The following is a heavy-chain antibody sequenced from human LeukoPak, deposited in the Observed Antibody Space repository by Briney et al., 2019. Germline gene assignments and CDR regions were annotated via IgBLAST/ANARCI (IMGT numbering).Heavy chain of an antibody. CDR2: IVVGSGAI. D-gene: IGHD3-16*01. CDR1: GFTFRSSA. CDR3: AAETYTDSCCWFDP. Sequence: SVKVSCKTSGFTFRSSAIQWVRQARGQRLEWIGWIVVGSGAISYAHYLQERLTITRDMSTGTACLELSGLRSEDTGIYYCAAETYTDSCCWFDPWGQGTLVTVSS. V-gene: IGHV1-58*02. J-gene: IGHJ5*02.